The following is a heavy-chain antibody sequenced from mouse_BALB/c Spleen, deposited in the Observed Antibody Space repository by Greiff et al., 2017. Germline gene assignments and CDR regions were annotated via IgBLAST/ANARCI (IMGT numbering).Heavy chain of an antibody. Sequence: VKLMESGPGLVQPSQSLSITCTVSGFSLTSYGVHWVRQSPGKGLEWLGVIWSGGSTDYNAAFISRLSISKDNSKSQVFFKMNSLQADDTAIYYCARKVLLGRNYAMDYWGQGTSVTVSS. V-gene: IGHV2-4-1*01. D-gene: IGHD4-1*01. CDR1: GFSLTSYG. CDR3: ARKVLLGRNYAMDY. CDR2: IWSGGST. J-gene: IGHJ4*01.